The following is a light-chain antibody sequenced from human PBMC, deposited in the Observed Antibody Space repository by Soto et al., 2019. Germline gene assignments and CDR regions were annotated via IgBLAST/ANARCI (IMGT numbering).Light chain of an antibody. CDR2: EAS. V-gene: IGLV2-18*01. CDR1: STYFVSYNR. Sequence: QSALTQPPSVSGSPGKSVTISCTGTSTYFVSYNRVSWYQQPPCTAPKLIIYEASNPPSGVPDRFSGSKSGNTASLTISGLQAADEADYYCTLYTSEKTYVFGTGTKLTVL. CDR3: TLYTSEKTYV. J-gene: IGLJ1*01.